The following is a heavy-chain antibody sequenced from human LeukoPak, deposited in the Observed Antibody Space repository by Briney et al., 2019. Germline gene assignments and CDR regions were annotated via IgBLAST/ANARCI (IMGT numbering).Heavy chain of an antibody. CDR1: GGSISSGDYY. CDR3: ARATLDCSNTSCYGIGDWFDP. V-gene: IGHV4-30-4*08. D-gene: IGHD2-2*01. J-gene: IGHJ5*02. CDR2: IYYSGST. Sequence: PSQTLSLTCTVSGGSISSGDYYWSWIRQPPGKGLEWIGYIYYSGSTYYNPSLKSRVTISVDTSKNQFSLKLSSVTAADTAVYYCARATLDCSNTSCYGIGDWFDPWGQGTLVTVSS.